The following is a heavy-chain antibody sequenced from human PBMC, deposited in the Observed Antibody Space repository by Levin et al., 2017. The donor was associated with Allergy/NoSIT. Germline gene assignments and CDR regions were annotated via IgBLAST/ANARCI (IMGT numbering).Heavy chain of an antibody. Sequence: RSQTLSLTCTVSGGSISSSSYYWGWIRQPPGKGLEWIGSIYYSGSTYYNPSLKSRVTISVDTSKNQFSLKLTSVTAADTAVYYCARERGSSGWVDYWGQGTLVTVSS. V-gene: IGHV4-39*07. CDR1: GGSISSSSYY. CDR2: IYYSGST. J-gene: IGHJ4*02. CDR3: ARERGSSGWVDY. D-gene: IGHD6-19*01.